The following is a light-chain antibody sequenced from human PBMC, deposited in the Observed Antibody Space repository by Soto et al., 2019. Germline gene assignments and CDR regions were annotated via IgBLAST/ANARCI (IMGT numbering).Light chain of an antibody. CDR3: QQYYSSWT. CDR2: DAS. CDR1: QTISSW. J-gene: IGKJ1*01. Sequence: DIQMPQSPSTLSGSVGDRVTITCRASQTISSWLAWYQQKPGKAPKLLIYDASTLQSGVPSRYSGSGSGTEFTLTISNLQPDDFATYYCQQYYSSWTFGQGTKVDI. V-gene: IGKV1-5*01.